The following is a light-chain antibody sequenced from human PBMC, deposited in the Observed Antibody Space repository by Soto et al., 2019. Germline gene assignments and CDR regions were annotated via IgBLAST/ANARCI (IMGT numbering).Light chain of an antibody. CDR1: ESSDSW. Sequence: MNLSVFAVSAKERDTVTITFRGSESSDSWLAWYQQKPGKAPKLLIFAASTFVRGVPSRFSGRGSGTEFTLTISSLQADDYATFYCQQYHTDWTFGQGGKADIK. CDR2: AAS. J-gene: IGKJ1*01. V-gene: IGKV1-5*01. CDR3: QQYHTDWT.